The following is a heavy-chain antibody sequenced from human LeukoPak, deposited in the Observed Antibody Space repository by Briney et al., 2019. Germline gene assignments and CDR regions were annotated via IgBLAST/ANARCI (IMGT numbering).Heavy chain of an antibody. Sequence: SETLSLTCSVSGYSITSTSFWAWIRQTPGKGLAWIGSINHLGSAYYNPSLESRVTISVDTSKNHFSLNLKSVTAADTAVYYCAREGGSSGYDDFWGQGTLVTVSS. D-gene: IGHD5-12*01. J-gene: IGHJ4*02. CDR3: AREGGSSGYDDF. V-gene: IGHV4-38-2*02. CDR2: INHLGSA. CDR1: GYSITSTSF.